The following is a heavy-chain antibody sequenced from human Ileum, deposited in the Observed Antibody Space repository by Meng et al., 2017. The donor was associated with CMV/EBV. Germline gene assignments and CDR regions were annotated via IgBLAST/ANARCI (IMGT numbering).Heavy chain of an antibody. D-gene: IGHD3-9*01. V-gene: IGHV4-59*12. Sequence: QVQLQESGPGLVKSSETLSLTCTVFGGSMHNYYFSWIRQPPGKGLEWLGLIQNTGSTKYNPSLMSRVAISVDTSKNQFSLKLSSVTVADAAMYYCARGRRYLFYWSQGTLVTVSS. J-gene: IGHJ4*02. CDR2: IQNTGST. CDR3: ARGRRYLFY. CDR1: GGSMHNYY.